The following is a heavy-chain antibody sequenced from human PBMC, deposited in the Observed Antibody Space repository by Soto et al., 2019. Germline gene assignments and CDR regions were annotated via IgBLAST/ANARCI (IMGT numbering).Heavy chain of an antibody. Sequence: GGSLRLSCAASGFTFSSYGMHWVRQAPGKGLEWVAVISYDGSNKYYADSVKGRFTISRDNSKNTLYLQMNSLRAEDTAVYYCAKDQGYDFWSGPGVAAPYYWGQGTLVTVSS. J-gene: IGHJ4*02. CDR2: ISYDGSNK. V-gene: IGHV3-30*18. CDR3: AKDQGYDFWSGPGVAAPYY. D-gene: IGHD3-3*01. CDR1: GFTFSSYG.